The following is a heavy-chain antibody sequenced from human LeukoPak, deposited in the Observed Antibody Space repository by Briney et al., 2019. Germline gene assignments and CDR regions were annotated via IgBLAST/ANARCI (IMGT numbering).Heavy chain of an antibody. D-gene: IGHD3-9*01. Sequence: GGSLRLSCAASGFSFSNAWMNWVRQAPGKGLEWVSSISSSSSYIYYADSVKGRFTISRDNAKNSLYLQMNSLRAEDTAVYYCARVGLRYFDLLNWFDPWGQGTLVTVSS. CDR2: ISSSSSYI. CDR1: GFSFSNAW. V-gene: IGHV3-21*01. CDR3: ARVGLRYFDLLNWFDP. J-gene: IGHJ5*02.